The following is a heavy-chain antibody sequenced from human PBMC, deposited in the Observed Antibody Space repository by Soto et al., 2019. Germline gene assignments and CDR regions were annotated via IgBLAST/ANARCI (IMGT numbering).Heavy chain of an antibody. Sequence: EVQLVQSGAEVKKPGESLKISCKGSGYSFTSYWIGWVRQMPGKGLEWMGIIYPGDSDTRYSPSFQGQVTISADKSISTAYLQWSSLKASDTAMYYCARQFGVAARPGDYYGMDVWGQGTTVTVSS. V-gene: IGHV5-51*01. CDR1: GYSFTSYW. CDR2: IYPGDSDT. D-gene: IGHD6-6*01. J-gene: IGHJ6*02. CDR3: ARQFGVAARPGDYYGMDV.